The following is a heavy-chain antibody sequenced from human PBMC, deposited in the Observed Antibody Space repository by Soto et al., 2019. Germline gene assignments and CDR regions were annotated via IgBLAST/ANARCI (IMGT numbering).Heavy chain of an antibody. V-gene: IGHV1-18*01. CDR1: GYSFATSG. J-gene: IGHJ4*02. CDR2: ISAYNGNT. Sequence: QVKLVQSGTEVKKPGASMKVSCKASGYSFATSGISWVRQAPGQGLEWMGWISAYNGNTNYDQKIQDRIIMTTDTSTSTAYLELRSLRSDDTAVYYCARAGQYYDSSGYADWGQGTLVTGSS. CDR3: ARAGQYYDSSGYAD. D-gene: IGHD3-22*01.